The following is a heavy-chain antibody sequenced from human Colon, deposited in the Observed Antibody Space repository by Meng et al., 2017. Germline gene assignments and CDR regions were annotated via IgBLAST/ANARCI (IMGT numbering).Heavy chain of an antibody. D-gene: IGHD3-10*01. CDR1: GRFLNSDGYY. CDR3: AREWRHYYGAGSFDY. CDR2: LSYSGNT. J-gene: IGHJ4*02. Sequence: QVQPQESGLGLVKPSQTASLTRTAPGRFLNSDGYYWGWMRQSPGGGLEWIGLLSYSGNTFYNPSLRSRVAISADTSKSQFSLYLRSVTAADTAVYYCAREWRHYYGAGSFDYWGQGALVTVSS. V-gene: IGHV4-30-4*01.